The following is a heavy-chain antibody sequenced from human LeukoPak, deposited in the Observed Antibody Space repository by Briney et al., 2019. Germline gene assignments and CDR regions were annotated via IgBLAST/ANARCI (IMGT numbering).Heavy chain of an antibody. CDR3: AKERECSSTSCYLPNWFDP. D-gene: IGHD2-2*01. Sequence: GGSLRLSCAASGFTFSSYGMHWVRQAPGKGLEWVAFIRYDGSNKYYADSVKGRFTISRDNSKNTLYLQVNSLRAEDTAVYYCAKERECSSTSCYLPNWFDPWGQGTLVTVSS. V-gene: IGHV3-30*02. CDR1: GFTFSSYG. J-gene: IGHJ5*02. CDR2: IRYDGSNK.